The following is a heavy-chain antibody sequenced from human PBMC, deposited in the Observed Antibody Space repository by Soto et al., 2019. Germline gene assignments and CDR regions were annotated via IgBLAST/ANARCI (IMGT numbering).Heavy chain of an antibody. D-gene: IGHD6-6*01. CDR1: GYTFTNYG. J-gene: IGHJ4*01. V-gene: IGHV1-18*01. Sequence: QVQLVQSGAEVKKPGASVKVSCNASGYTFTNYGINWLRQAPGQGLEWLGWVSAYNGERRYAQRVQARVIMTTDTSTTTAYMELSSLRSDDTAACYCSRRTSIPASGDYWGQGTLVTVSS. CDR2: VSAYNGER. CDR3: SRRTSIPASGDY.